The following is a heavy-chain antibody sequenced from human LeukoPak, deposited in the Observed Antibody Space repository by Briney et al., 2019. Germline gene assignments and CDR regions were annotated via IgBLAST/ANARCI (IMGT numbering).Heavy chain of an antibody. CDR3: AASPHYYDSSGYFQGNDAFDI. D-gene: IGHD3-22*01. CDR1: SGSISSSNW. CDR2: IYHSGST. J-gene: IGHJ3*02. Sequence: SETLSLTCAVSSGSISSSNWWSWVRQPPGKGLEWIGEIYHSGSTNYNPSLKSRVTISVDKSKNQFSLKLSSVTAADTAVYYCAASPHYYDSSGYFQGNDAFDIWGQGTMVTVSS. V-gene: IGHV4-4*02.